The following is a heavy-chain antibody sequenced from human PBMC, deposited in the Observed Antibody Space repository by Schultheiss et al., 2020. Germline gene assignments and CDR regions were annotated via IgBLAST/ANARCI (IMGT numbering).Heavy chain of an antibody. V-gene: IGHV4-59*08. CDR3: ARQQWLPWLDY. CDR2: IYYSGST. D-gene: IGHD6-19*01. Sequence: SETLSLTCTVSGGSISSYYWSWIRQPPGKGLEWIGYIYYSGSTNYNPSLKSRVTISVDTSKNQFSLQLNSVTPEDTAVYYCARQQWLPWLDYWGQGTLVTVSS. J-gene: IGHJ4*02. CDR1: GGSISSYY.